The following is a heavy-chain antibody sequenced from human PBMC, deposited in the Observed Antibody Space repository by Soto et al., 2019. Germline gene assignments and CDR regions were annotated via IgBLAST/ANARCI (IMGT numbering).Heavy chain of an antibody. V-gene: IGHV3-48*03. J-gene: IGHJ4*02. D-gene: IGHD3-3*01. CDR1: GFTFSSYE. CDR2: ISSSGSTI. CDR3: ARYMRDFWSGYYIDY. Sequence: EVQLVESGGGLVQPGGSLRLSCAASGFTFSSYEMNWVRQAPGKGLEWVSYISSSGSTIYYADSVKGRFTISRDNAKNSLYLQMNSLRAEDTAVYYCARYMRDFWSGYYIDYWGQGTLVTVSS.